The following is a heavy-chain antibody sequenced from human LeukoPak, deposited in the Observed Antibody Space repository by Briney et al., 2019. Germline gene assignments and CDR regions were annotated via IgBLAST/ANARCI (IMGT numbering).Heavy chain of an antibody. CDR2: IRSSSSTI. Sequence: GGSLRLSCAGSGFTFSSYSMNWVRQAPGKGLEWVSYIRSSSSTIYYADSVKGRFTISRDNAQNSLYLQMNSLRAEDTAVYYCARSSRLLDFDYWGQGTLVTVSS. J-gene: IGHJ4*02. V-gene: IGHV3-48*01. CDR3: ARSSRLLDFDY. D-gene: IGHD2-8*02. CDR1: GFTFSSYS.